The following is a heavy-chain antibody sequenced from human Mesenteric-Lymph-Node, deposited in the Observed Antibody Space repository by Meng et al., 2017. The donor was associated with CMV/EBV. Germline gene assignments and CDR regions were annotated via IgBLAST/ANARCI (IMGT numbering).Heavy chain of an antibody. Sequence: ISWVRQAPGQGLEWMGWISAYNGNTNYAQKLQGRVTMTTDTSTSTAYMELRSLRSDDTAVYYCARDRDIVVVPAATAHYYYYYGMDVWGQGTTVTVSS. V-gene: IGHV1-18*01. J-gene: IGHJ6*02. CDR3: ARDRDIVVVPAATAHYYYYYGMDV. CDR2: ISAYNGNT. D-gene: IGHD2-2*01.